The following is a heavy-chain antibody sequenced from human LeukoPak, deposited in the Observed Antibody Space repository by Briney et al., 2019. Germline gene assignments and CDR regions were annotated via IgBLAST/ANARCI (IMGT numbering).Heavy chain of an antibody. J-gene: IGHJ6*02. D-gene: IGHD6-13*01. Sequence: GGSLRLSCAASGFTFSSYHMNWVRQAPGKGLEWVSSISSSINYIYYADSVKGRFTISRDNAKNSLYLQMNSLRAEDTPVYYCAKRSVAAGHTVPYYYYGMDVWGQGTTVTVSS. V-gene: IGHV3-21*04. CDR3: AKRSVAAGHTVPYYYYGMDV. CDR2: ISSSINYI. CDR1: GFTFSSYH.